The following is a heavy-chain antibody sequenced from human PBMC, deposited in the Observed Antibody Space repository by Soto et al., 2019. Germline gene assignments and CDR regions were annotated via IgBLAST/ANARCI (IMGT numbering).Heavy chain of an antibody. CDR2: ISGSGGST. V-gene: IGHV3-23*01. CDR1: GFTFSSDA. J-gene: IGHJ6*02. Sequence: GGSLRLSCAASGFTFSSDAMSWVRQAPGKGLEWVSAISGSGGSTYYADSVKGRFTISRDNSKNTLYLQMNSLRAEDTAVYYCAKREIAVAVADYYYYYGMDVWGQGTTVTVSS. D-gene: IGHD6-19*01. CDR3: AKREIAVAVADYYYYYGMDV.